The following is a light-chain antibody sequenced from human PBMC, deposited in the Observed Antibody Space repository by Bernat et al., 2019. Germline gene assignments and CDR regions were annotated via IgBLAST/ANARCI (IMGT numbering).Light chain of an antibody. Sequence: EILMTQSPATLSVSPGERATLSCRASQSVSSNLAWYQQKPGQAPRLLIYGASTRATDIPARFSGSGSGTEFTLSISSLQSEDFVVYYCQQYNNWPLTFGGVTKVEIK. CDR3: QQYNNWPLT. CDR2: GAS. V-gene: IGKV3-15*01. J-gene: IGKJ4*01. CDR1: QSVSSN.